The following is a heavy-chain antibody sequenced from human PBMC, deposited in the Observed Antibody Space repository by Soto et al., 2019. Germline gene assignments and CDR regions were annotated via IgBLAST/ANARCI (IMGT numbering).Heavy chain of an antibody. V-gene: IGHV3-23*01. Sequence: GSLRLSCAASGFTFSSYAMSWVRQAPGKGLEWVSAISGSGGSTYYADSVKGRFTISRDNSKNTLYLQMNSLRAEDTAVYYCAKEKGRIQLWFGSDAYYFDYWGQGTLVTVSS. CDR2: ISGSGGST. CDR3: AKEKGRIQLWFGSDAYYFDY. CDR1: GFTFSSYA. D-gene: IGHD5-18*01. J-gene: IGHJ4*02.